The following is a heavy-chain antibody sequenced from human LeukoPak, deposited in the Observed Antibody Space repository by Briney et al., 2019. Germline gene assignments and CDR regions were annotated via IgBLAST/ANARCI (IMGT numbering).Heavy chain of an antibody. CDR3: ARERGMGYYYDSSGLFDY. CDR1: GYTFISYG. J-gene: IGHJ4*02. V-gene: IGHV1-18*01. Sequence: ASVKVSCKASGYTFISYGISWVRQAPGQGLEWMGWISAYNGNTNYAQKLQGRVTMTTDTSTSTAYMELRSLRSDDTAVYYCARERGMGYYYDSSGLFDYWGQGTLVTVSS. CDR2: ISAYNGNT. D-gene: IGHD3-22*01.